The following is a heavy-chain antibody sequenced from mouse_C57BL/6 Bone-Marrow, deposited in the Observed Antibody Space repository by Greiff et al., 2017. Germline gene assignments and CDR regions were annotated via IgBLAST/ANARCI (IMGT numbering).Heavy chain of an antibody. D-gene: IGHD1-1*01. J-gene: IGHJ2*01. Sequence: QVQLQQPGAELVKPGASVKLSCKASGYTFTSYWMHWVKQRPGQGLEWIGMIHPNSGSTNYNEKFKSKATLTVDKSSSTAYMQLSSLTSEDSAVYYCATKPITTVDYYFDYWGQGTTLTVSS. CDR2: IHPNSGST. CDR1: GYTFTSYW. V-gene: IGHV1-64*01. CDR3: ATKPITTVDYYFDY.